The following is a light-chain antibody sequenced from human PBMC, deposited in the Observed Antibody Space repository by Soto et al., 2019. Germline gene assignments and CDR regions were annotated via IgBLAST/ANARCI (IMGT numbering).Light chain of an antibody. V-gene: IGLV2-14*01. CDR1: RSDAGGYNY. Sequence: QSALTQPASVSGSPGQSITISCTGTRSDAGGYNYVSWYQQHPGKAPKLIIFDVNNRPSGVSNRFSGSESGNTASLTISGLQAEDEADYYCSSYTGISALGVFGGGTQLTVL. CDR3: SSYTGISALGV. CDR2: DVN. J-gene: IGLJ7*01.